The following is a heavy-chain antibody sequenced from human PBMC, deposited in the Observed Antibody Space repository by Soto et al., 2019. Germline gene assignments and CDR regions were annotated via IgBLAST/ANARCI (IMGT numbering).Heavy chain of an antibody. CDR2: IIPIFGTA. V-gene: IGHV1-69*13. CDR3: ARDHGPPSSSSWYLGYYYGMDV. J-gene: IGHJ6*02. CDR1: GGTFSSYA. Sequence: SVKVSCKASGGTFSSYAISWVRQAPGQGLEWMGGIIPIFGTANYAQKFQGRVTITADESTSTAYMELSSLRSEDTAVYYCARDHGPPSSSSWYLGYYYGMDVWGQGTTVTVS. D-gene: IGHD6-13*01.